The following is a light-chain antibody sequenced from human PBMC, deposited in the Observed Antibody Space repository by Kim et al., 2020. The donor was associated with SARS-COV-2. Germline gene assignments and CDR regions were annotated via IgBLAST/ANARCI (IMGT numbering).Light chain of an antibody. CDR1: KLGDKY. CDR2: QGN. CDR3: KAGDSSTFYV. Sequence: SYELTQPPSVSVSPGQTASITCSGDKLGDKYACWYQQKPGQSPVLVIYQGNKRPSGIPEGSFGPNSGKTATLPITGTQAMVEADYYCKAGDSSTFYVFGT. V-gene: IGLV3-1*01. J-gene: IGLJ1*01.